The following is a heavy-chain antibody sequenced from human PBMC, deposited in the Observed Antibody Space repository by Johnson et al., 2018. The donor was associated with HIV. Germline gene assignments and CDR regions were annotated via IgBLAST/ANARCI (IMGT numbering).Heavy chain of an antibody. J-gene: IGHJ3*02. D-gene: IGHD3-10*01. CDR1: GFTFSSYW. Sequence: VQLVESGGGLVQPGGSLRLSCAASGFTFSSYWMHWVRQAPGKGLVWVSRINSDGSTTSYADSVKGRFPISRDNAKNTLYLQMNSLRAEDTAVYSCARLQFQLYDPYAFDIWGQGTMVTVSS. CDR3: ARLQFQLYDPYAFDI. CDR2: INSDGSTT. V-gene: IGHV3-74*02.